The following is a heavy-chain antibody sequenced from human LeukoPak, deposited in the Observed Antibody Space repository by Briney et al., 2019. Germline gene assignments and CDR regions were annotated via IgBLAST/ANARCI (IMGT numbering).Heavy chain of an antibody. CDR3: AREGGYCSSTSCYTGNNWFDP. CDR1: GGSISSYY. J-gene: IGHJ5*02. Sequence: PSETLSLTCTVSGGSISSYYWSWIRQPAEKGLEWIGRIYTSGSTNYNPSLKSRVTMSVDTSKNQFSLKLSSVTAADTAVYYCAREGGYCSSTSCYTGNNWFDPWGQGTLVTVSS. D-gene: IGHD2-2*02. CDR2: IYTSGST. V-gene: IGHV4-4*07.